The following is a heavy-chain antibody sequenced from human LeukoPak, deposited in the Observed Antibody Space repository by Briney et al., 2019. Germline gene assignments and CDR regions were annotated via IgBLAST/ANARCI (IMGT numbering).Heavy chain of an antibody. CDR2: ISSSSKFI. CDR1: GFTFSSYE. Sequence: KPGGSLRLSCAASGFTFSSYEMNWVRQAPGKGLEWVSFISSSSKFIYYADSVKGRFTISRDNAKNSLYLQMKSLRAEDTAVYYCARDDTQTTVTTTRFDYWGQGTLVIVSS. D-gene: IGHD4-17*01. J-gene: IGHJ4*02. CDR3: ARDDTQTTVTTTRFDY. V-gene: IGHV3-21*01.